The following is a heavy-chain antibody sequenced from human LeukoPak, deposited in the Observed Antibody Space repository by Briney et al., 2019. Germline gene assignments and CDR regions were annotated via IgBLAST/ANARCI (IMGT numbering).Heavy chain of an antibody. CDR2: IKQDGSEQ. D-gene: IGHD3-10*01. J-gene: IGHJ5*02. CDR3: ARDLGSEVRGIILDIETYNWFDP. Sequence: GGSLRLSCAAFGFTFSSYWMSWVRQAPGKGLEWVANIKQDGSEQYYVDSVKGRFTISRDNAKNSLYLQMNSLRAEGTAVYYCARDLGSEVRGIILDIETYNWFDPWGQGTLVTVSS. V-gene: IGHV3-7*01. CDR1: GFTFSSYW.